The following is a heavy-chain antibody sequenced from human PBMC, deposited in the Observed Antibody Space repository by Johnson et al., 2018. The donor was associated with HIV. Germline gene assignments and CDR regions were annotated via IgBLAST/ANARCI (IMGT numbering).Heavy chain of an antibody. D-gene: IGHD1-26*01. V-gene: IGHV3-30-3*01. CDR3: ARDRALGWELLVAFDI. Sequence: QVQLVESGGGVVRPGGSLRLSCAASGFTFSSYAMHWVRQAPGKGLEWVAVISYDGSNKYYADSVKGRFTISRDNSKNTLYLQMNSLRAEDTALYYCARDRALGWELLVAFDIWGQGTMVTVSS. J-gene: IGHJ3*02. CDR1: GFTFSSYA. CDR2: ISYDGSNK.